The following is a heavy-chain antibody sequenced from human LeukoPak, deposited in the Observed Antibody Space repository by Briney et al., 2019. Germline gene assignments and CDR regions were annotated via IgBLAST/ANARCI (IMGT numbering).Heavy chain of an antibody. D-gene: IGHD3-3*01. Sequence: SPSETLSLTCTVSGGSIGSFYWSWIRQPPGKGLEWIGYIYYSGSTNYNPSLKGRVTISVDTSKNQFSLKLSSVTAADTAVHYCARGNYDFWSGLYGMDAWGQGTTVTVSS. CDR3: ARGNYDFWSGLYGMDA. V-gene: IGHV4-59*01. CDR1: GGSIGSFY. J-gene: IGHJ6*02. CDR2: IYYSGST.